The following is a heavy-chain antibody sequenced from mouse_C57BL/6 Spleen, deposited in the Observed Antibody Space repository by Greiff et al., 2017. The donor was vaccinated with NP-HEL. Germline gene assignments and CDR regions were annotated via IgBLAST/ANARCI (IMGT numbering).Heavy chain of an antibody. J-gene: IGHJ3*01. Sequence: QVHVKQSGAELARPGASVKMSCKASGYTFTSYTMHWVKQRPGQGLEWIGYINPSSGYTKYNQKFKDKATLTADKSSSTAYMQLSSLTSEDSAVYYCARSLDSSGYRFAYWGQGTLVTVSA. V-gene: IGHV1-4*01. CDR3: ARSLDSSGYRFAY. D-gene: IGHD3-2*02. CDR2: INPSSGYT. CDR1: GYTFTSYT.